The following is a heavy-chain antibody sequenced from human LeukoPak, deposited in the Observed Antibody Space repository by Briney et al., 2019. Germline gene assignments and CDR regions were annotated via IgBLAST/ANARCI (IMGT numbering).Heavy chain of an antibody. CDR2: MNPNSGNT. V-gene: IGHV1-8*03. D-gene: IGHD6-19*01. Sequence: GTSVKVSCKASGYTFTSYDINWVRQATGQGLEWMGWMNPNSGNTGYAQKFQGRVTITRNTSISTAYMELSSLRSDDTAVYYCARDWGIAVAGTSSVYWGQGTLVTVSS. CDR3: ARDWGIAVAGTSSVY. CDR1: GYTFTSYD. J-gene: IGHJ4*02.